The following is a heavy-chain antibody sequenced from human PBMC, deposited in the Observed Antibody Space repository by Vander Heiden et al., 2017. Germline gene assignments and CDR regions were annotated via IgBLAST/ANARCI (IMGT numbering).Heavy chain of an antibody. Sequence: QVQLQESCPGLVKPSGTLSLTCAVSGGPISSSNWWSWVRTPPGKGLEWIGEIYHSGSTNYNPSLKSRVTISVDKSKNQFSLKLSSVTAADTAVYYCARENCSGGSCYSHLDAFDIWGQGTMVTVSS. CDR2: IYHSGST. CDR1: GGPISSSNW. V-gene: IGHV4-4*02. J-gene: IGHJ3*02. CDR3: ARENCSGGSCYSHLDAFDI. D-gene: IGHD2-15*01.